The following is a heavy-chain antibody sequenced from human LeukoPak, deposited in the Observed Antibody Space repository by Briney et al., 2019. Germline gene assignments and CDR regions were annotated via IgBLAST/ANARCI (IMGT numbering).Heavy chain of an antibody. J-gene: IGHJ4*02. D-gene: IGHD5-12*01. CDR2: ISSSSSYI. CDR3: AREREYSGYDIGGFFDY. Sequence: GGSLRLSCAASGFTFSSYSMNWVRQAPGKGLEWVSSISSSSSYIYYADSVKGRFTISRDNSKNTLYLQMNSLRAEDTAVYYCAREREYSGYDIGGFFDYWGQGTLVTVSS. V-gene: IGHV3-21*04. CDR1: GFTFSSYS.